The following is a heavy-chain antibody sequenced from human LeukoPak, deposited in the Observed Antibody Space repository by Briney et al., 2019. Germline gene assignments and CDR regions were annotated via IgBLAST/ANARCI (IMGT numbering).Heavy chain of an antibody. J-gene: IGHJ3*02. CDR3: ARFGSTVTTDAFDI. D-gene: IGHD4-17*01. Sequence: GASLKISCKGSGYSFTSYWIGWVLHMPAKSLEWMGIIFTGDSDTRYSPSFQGQVTISADKSISTAYLQWSSLKASDTAMYYCARFGSTVTTDAFDIWGQGTMVTVSS. CDR2: IFTGDSDT. V-gene: IGHV5-51*01. CDR1: GYSFTSYW.